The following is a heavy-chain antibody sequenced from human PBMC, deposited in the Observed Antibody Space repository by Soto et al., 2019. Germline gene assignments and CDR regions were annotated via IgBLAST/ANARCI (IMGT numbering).Heavy chain of an antibody. V-gene: IGHV1-8*01. J-gene: IGHJ3*02. Sequence: ASVKVSCKASGYTFTSYDINWVRRATGQGLEWMGWMNPNSGNTGYAQKFQGRVTMTRNTSISTAYMELSSLRSEDTAVYYCARGGGGGDCYPGTDAFDIWGQGTMVTVSS. CDR3: ARGGGGGDCYPGTDAFDI. D-gene: IGHD2-21*02. CDR1: GYTFTSYD. CDR2: MNPNSGNT.